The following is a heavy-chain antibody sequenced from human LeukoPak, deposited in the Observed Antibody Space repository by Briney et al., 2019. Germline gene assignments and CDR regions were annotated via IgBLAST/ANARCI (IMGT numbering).Heavy chain of an antibody. CDR3: ARGDYVWTPPFDP. J-gene: IGHJ5*02. Sequence: GASVKVSCKASGYTFTSYAMNWVRQAPGQGLEWMGWISAYNGNTNYAQKLQGRVTMTTDTSTSTAYMELRSLRSDDTAVYYCARGDYVWTPPFDPWGQGTLVTVSS. CDR2: ISAYNGNT. CDR1: GYTFTSYA. V-gene: IGHV1-18*01. D-gene: IGHD3-16*01.